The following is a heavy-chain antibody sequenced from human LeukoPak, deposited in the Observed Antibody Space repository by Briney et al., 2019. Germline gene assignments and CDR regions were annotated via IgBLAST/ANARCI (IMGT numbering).Heavy chain of an antibody. CDR1: GFTFSTYT. CDR2: ISSSSSYI. CDR3: ARGPYSYGLNWLDP. V-gene: IGHV3-21*01. D-gene: IGHD5-18*01. Sequence: GGSLRLSCAASGFTFSTYTMNWVRQAPGKGLEWVSYISSSSSYIYYADSVKGRFTISRDNAKNSLYLQMNSLRAEDTAVYYCARGPYSYGLNWLDPWGQGILVTVSS. J-gene: IGHJ5*02.